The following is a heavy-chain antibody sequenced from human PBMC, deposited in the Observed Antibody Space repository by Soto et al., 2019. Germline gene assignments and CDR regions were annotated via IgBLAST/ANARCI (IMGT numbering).Heavy chain of an antibody. J-gene: IGHJ4*02. CDR1: GYSFTGYG. Sequence: ASVKVSCKASGYSFTGYGISWVRQAPGQGLEWMGWISGYNGHIDYAQKFQGRVSMTTDTSTNTAYMEMRSLRSDDTAKYYCARVLQWSTPDYGGKGPLVTVSS. CDR3: ARVLQWSTPDY. V-gene: IGHV1-18*01. D-gene: IGHD6-19*01. CDR2: ISGYNGHI.